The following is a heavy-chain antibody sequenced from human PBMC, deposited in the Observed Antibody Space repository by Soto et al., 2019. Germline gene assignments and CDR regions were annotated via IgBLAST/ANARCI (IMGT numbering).Heavy chain of an antibody. D-gene: IGHD3-22*01. CDR3: AKDSIYYYDSSGYYYGAASAFDI. Sequence: GGSLRLSCAASGFTFSSYEMNWARQAPGKGLEWVSYISSSGSTIYYADSVKGRFTISRDNAKNSLYLQMNSLRAEDTALYYCAKDSIYYYDSSGYYYGAASAFDIWGQGTMVTVSS. CDR1: GFTFSSYE. CDR2: ISSSGSTI. J-gene: IGHJ3*02. V-gene: IGHV3-48*03.